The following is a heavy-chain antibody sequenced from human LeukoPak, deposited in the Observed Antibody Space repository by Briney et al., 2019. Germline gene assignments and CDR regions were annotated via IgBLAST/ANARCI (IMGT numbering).Heavy chain of an antibody. V-gene: IGHV3-21*01. Sequence: GGSLRLSCAASGFTFSSYSMNWVRQAPGKGLEWVSSISSSSSYIYYADSVKGRFTISRDNAKNTLYMQMNSLRAEDTAVYYCAREVVYYYYYMDVWGKGTTVTISS. D-gene: IGHD2-15*01. CDR1: GFTFSSYS. CDR3: AREVVYYYYYMDV. J-gene: IGHJ6*03. CDR2: ISSSSSYI.